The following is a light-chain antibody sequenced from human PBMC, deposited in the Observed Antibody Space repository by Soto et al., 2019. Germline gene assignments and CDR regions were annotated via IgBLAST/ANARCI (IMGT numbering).Light chain of an antibody. V-gene: IGKV3-15*01. Sequence: EIVMTQFPATLSFAPGERTTPSCRARPSVYSNLAWYPQKGGQAPRLPMYGATTRATGVPARFSGSGSGTEFTLTISSLQSEDVAVYYCQQYNNWPPGTFGQGTKLEIK. CDR2: GAT. J-gene: IGKJ2*02. CDR1: PSVYSN. CDR3: QQYNNWPPGT.